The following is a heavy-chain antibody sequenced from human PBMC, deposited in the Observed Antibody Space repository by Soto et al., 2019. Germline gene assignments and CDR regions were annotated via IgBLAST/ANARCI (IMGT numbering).Heavy chain of an antibody. D-gene: IGHD6-13*01. J-gene: IGHJ4*02. V-gene: IGHV1-69*13. Sequence: ASVKVSCKASGGTFSSYAISWVRQAPGQGLEWMGGIIPIFGTANYAQKFQGRVTITADESTSTAYMELSSLRSEDTAVYYFARSLIRWTSRIAAATPTPFDYWGQGTLVTVS. CDR1: GGTFSSYA. CDR2: IIPIFGTA. CDR3: ARSLIRWTSRIAAATPTPFDY.